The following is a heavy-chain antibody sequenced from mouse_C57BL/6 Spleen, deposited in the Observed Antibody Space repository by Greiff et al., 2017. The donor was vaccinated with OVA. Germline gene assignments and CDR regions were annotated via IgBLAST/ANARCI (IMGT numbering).Heavy chain of an antibody. D-gene: IGHD2-1*01. CDR1: GYAFSSSW. V-gene: IGHV1-82*01. CDR3: ARSDGTFDY. Sequence: QVQLQQSGPELVKPGASVKISCKASGYAFSSSWMNWVKQRPGKGLEWIGRIYPGDGDTNYNGKFKGKATLTADKSSSTAYMQLSSLTSEDSAVYFCARSDGTFDYWGQGTTLTVSS. J-gene: IGHJ2*01. CDR2: IYPGDGDT.